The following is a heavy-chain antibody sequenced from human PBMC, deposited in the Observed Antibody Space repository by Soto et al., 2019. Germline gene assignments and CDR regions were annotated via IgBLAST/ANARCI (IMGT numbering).Heavy chain of an antibody. CDR1: GGTFSSHG. V-gene: IGHV1-69*06. CDR2: IIPTFGTP. D-gene: IGHD2-15*01. Sequence: QVQLVQSGTVVQRRGSSVKVSCQASGGTFSSHGMAWVRQAPGQGLEWMGGIIPTFGTPTYAPKFQGRVTIIADKSSTTHYMGLSSLRSEDSRVYFCASVQSGLYCISWGQGTLITVSS. J-gene: IGHJ5*02. CDR3: ASVQSGLYCIS.